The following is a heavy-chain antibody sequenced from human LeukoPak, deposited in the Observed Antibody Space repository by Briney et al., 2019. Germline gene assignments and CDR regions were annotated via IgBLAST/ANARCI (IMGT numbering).Heavy chain of an antibody. CDR3: ARGVILYYYYGMDV. J-gene: IGHJ6*02. V-gene: IGHV4-34*01. Sequence: LETLSLTCAVYGGSFSGYYWSWIRQPPGKGLEWIGEINHSGSTNYNPSLKSRVTISVDTSKNQFSLKLSSVTAADTAVYYCARGVILYYYYGMDVWGQGTTVTVSS. D-gene: IGHD2/OR15-2a*01. CDR1: GGSFSGYY. CDR2: INHSGST.